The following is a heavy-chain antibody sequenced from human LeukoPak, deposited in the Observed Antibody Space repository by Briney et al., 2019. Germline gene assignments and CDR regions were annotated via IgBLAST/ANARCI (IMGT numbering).Heavy chain of an antibody. CDR1: GFTFSSYG. V-gene: IGHV3-30*18. D-gene: IGHD3-22*01. CDR3: AKGGYDSSGYSDY. J-gene: IGHJ4*02. Sequence: GGSLRLSCAASGFTFSSYGMHWVRQAPGKGLEWVAVISYDGSNKYYADSVKGRFTISRDNSKNTLYLQMNSLRAEDTAVYYCAKGGYDSSGYSDYWGQGTLVTVSS. CDR2: ISYDGSNK.